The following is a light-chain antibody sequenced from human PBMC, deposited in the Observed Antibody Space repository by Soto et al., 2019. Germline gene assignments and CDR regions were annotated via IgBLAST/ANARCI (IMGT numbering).Light chain of an antibody. CDR3: LQGYSNPWT. J-gene: IGKJ1*01. V-gene: IGKV1-39*01. CDR1: QSIGGF. Sequence: DIQMTQSPSSLSVSVGDRVTITCRASQSIGGFLNWYQQKLGKAPKLLIYAASSLQSGVPSRFSGSRSGTDFTLTISSLQPEDFATYYCLQGYSNPWTFGQGTKGDIK. CDR2: AAS.